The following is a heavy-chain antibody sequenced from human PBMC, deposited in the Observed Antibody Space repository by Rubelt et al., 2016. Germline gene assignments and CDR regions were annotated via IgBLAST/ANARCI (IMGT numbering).Heavy chain of an antibody. CDR2: ISSSSSYI. V-gene: IGHV3-21*01. CDR1: GFTVSSNY. J-gene: IGHJ4*02. CDR3: AREDSTTVTLDY. D-gene: IGHD4-17*01. Sequence: GGSLRLACRASGFTVSSNYMNWVRQAPGKGLEWVSSISSSSSYIYYADSVKGRFTISRDNAKNSLYLQMNSLRAEDTAVYYCAREDSTTVTLDYWGQGTLVTISS.